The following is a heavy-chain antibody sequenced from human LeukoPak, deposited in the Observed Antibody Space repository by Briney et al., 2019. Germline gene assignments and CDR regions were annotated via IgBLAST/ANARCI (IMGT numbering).Heavy chain of an antibody. D-gene: IGHD5-18*01. CDR3: ARGHQKPPSRRRDTYGFYPHPVEAPPIDS. J-gene: IGHJ4*02. Sequence: SETLSLTCAVYGGSFSAYSWTWIRQPPGKGLEWLGEIYHSGDTNYNPSLKGRVTISMDTSRNQFSLTVNSVTAADTAVYFCARGHQKPPSRRRDTYGFYPHPVEAPPIDSWGQGTLVTVSS. CDR1: GGSFSAYS. V-gene: IGHV4-34*01. CDR2: IYHSGDT.